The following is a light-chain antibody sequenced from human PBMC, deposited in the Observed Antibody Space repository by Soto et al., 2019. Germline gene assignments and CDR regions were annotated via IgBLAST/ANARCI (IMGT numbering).Light chain of an antibody. Sequence: DVQMTQSPSTLSASVGDRVTITCRASQSIGSWLAWYQQKPGKAPKLLIYDASILENGVPSRFSGSGSGTEFALTISSLQADDFAIYYCQQYDTWPLTFGGGTKVEIK. J-gene: IGKJ4*01. V-gene: IGKV1-5*01. CDR3: QQYDTWPLT. CDR2: DAS. CDR1: QSIGSW.